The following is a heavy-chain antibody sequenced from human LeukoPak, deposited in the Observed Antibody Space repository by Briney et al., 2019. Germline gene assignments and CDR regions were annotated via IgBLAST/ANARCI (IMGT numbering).Heavy chain of an antibody. D-gene: IGHD3-22*01. CDR3: VGAKQWLSFDI. CDR1: GGSTSAYY. Sequence: SETLSLTCTVSGGSTSAYYWSWIRQPAGKGLEWIGRIYSSETTKYNPSLKSRVTMSVDTSMNQFSLKLSSVTAADTAVYYCVGAKQWLSFDIWGQGTMVTVSS. J-gene: IGHJ3*02. V-gene: IGHV4-4*07. CDR2: IYSSETT.